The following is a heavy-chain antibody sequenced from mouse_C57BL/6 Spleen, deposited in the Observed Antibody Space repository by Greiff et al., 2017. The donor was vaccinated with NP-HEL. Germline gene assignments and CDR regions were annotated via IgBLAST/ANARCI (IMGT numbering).Heavy chain of an antibody. Sequence: QVQLQQPGAELVKPGASVKLSCKASGYTFTSYWMHWVKQRPGQGLEWIGMIHPNSGSTNYNEKFKSKATLTVDKSSSTAYMQLSSLTSEDSAVYYCAREHYYGSRDYFDYWGQGTTLTVSS. D-gene: IGHD1-1*01. CDR3: AREHYYGSRDYFDY. J-gene: IGHJ2*01. V-gene: IGHV1-64*01. CDR2: IHPNSGST. CDR1: GYTFTSYW.